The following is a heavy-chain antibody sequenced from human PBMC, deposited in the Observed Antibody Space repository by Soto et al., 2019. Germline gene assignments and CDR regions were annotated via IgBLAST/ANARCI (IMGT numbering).Heavy chain of an antibody. CDR3: ARDRSSGRDWFDP. CDR1: GGSISSGGYY. D-gene: IGHD6-19*01. V-gene: IGHV4-31*03. CDR2: IYYSGST. Sequence: SETLSLTCTVSGGSISSGGYYWSWIRQHPGKGLEWIGYIYYSGSTYYNPSLKGRVTISVDTSKNQFSLKLSSVTAADTAVYYCARDRSSGRDWFDPWGQGTLVTVSS. J-gene: IGHJ5*02.